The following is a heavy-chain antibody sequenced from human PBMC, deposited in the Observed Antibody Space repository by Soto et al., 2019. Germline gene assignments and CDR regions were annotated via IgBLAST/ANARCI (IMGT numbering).Heavy chain of an antibody. Sequence: GGSLRLSCAASGFTFSRYAMSWVRQAPGKGLEWVSYISSSSSTIYYADSVKGRFTISRDNAKNSLYLQMNSLRDEDTAVYYCARSATPKGYYGMDVWGQGTTVTVAS. D-gene: IGHD6-25*01. V-gene: IGHV3-48*02. J-gene: IGHJ6*02. CDR1: GFTFSRYA. CDR2: ISSSSSTI. CDR3: ARSATPKGYYGMDV.